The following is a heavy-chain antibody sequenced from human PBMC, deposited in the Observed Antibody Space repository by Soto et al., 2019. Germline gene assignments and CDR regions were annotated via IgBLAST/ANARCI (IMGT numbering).Heavy chain of an antibody. CDR2: VYYSGST. CDR1: GGSISSFY. D-gene: IGHD1-1*01. CDR3: ASGYISSLYYFDC. Sequence: PSETLSLTYTVSGGSISSFYWSWIRQPPGKGLEWIGYVYYSGSTNYNPSLKSRVTMSVDTSKSQFSLKLSSVTAADTAVYYCASGYISSLYYFDCWGRGTLVTVSS. V-gene: IGHV4-59*08. J-gene: IGHJ4*02.